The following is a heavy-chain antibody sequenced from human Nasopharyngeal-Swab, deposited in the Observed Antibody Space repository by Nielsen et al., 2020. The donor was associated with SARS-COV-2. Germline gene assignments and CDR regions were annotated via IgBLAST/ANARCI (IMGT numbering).Heavy chain of an antibody. D-gene: IGHD2-21*01. CDR3: AREFGDTFDY. Sequence: SETLSLTCTVSGGSISSYYWSWIRQPPGKGLEWIGYLYRSGSTNYNPSLKSRVTISVDTSKNQFSLKLSSVTAADTAVYYCAREFGDTFDYWGQGTLVTVSS. CDR1: GGSISSYY. CDR2: LYRSGST. V-gene: IGHV4-59*01. J-gene: IGHJ4*02.